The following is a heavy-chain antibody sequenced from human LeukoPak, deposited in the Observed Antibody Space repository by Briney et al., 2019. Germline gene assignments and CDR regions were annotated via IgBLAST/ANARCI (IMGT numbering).Heavy chain of an antibody. CDR3: ARRLTGGIAAFNWFDP. D-gene: IGHD6-13*01. CDR2: IYHSGST. J-gene: IGHJ5*02. CDR1: GYSISSGYY. V-gene: IGHV4-38-2*02. Sequence: SETLSLTCTVSGYSISSGYYWGWIRQPPGKGLEWIGSIYHSGSTYYNPSLKSRVTISVDTSKNQFSLKLSSVTAADTAVYYCARRLTGGIAAFNWFDPWGQGTLVTVSS.